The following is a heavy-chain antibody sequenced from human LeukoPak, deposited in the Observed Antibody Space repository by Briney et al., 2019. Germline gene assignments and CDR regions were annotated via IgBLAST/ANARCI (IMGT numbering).Heavy chain of an antibody. CDR2: IYSCGST. Sequence: PGGSLRLSCAASGFTVSSNYMSWVRQAPGKGLEWVSVIYSCGSTYYADSVKGRFTISRDNSKNTLYLQMNSLRAEDTAVYYCARDRYYDILTSYYGMDVWGQGTTVTVSS. CDR1: GFTVSSNY. CDR3: ARDRYYDILTSYYGMDV. V-gene: IGHV3-66*03. J-gene: IGHJ6*02. D-gene: IGHD3-9*01.